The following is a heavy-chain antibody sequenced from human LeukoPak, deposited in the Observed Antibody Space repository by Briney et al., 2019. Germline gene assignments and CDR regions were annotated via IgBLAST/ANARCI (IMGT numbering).Heavy chain of an antibody. CDR2: IYSDGST. D-gene: IGHD3-22*01. CDR3: AREGRRGTYYDSSSYSLYDY. V-gene: IGHV3-53*01. Sequence: GGSLRLSCAASGFTVSSNYMSWVRQAPGKGLEWVSVIYSDGSTYYADSVKGRFTISRDNSKNTVYLQIYSLKAEDTAVYWCAREGRRGTYYDSSSYSLYDYWGQGTLVTVSS. CDR1: GFTVSSNY. J-gene: IGHJ4*02.